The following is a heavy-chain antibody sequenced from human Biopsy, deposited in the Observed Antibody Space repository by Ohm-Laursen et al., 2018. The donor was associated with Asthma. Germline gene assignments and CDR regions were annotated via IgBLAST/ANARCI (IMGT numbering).Heavy chain of an antibody. J-gene: IGHJ4*02. CDR3: ARGDSSNWSHYYFDY. V-gene: IGHV3-53*01. CDR1: GRHFGSYN. D-gene: IGHD3-22*01. CDR2: IYSGGTS. Sequence: SLRLSCAASGRHFGSYNMHWARQAPGKGLEWVSVIYSGGTSHTADSVRGRFTISRDYSKNTLYLQMHSLRAEDTSVYYCARGDSSNWSHYYFDYWGQGTLVTVSS.